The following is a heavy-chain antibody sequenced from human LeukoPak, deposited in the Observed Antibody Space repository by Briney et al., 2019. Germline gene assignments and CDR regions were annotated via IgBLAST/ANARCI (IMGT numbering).Heavy chain of an antibody. J-gene: IGHJ1*01. CDR3: GYSSGYQYH. D-gene: IGHD3-22*01. V-gene: IGHV4-39*07. CDR2: INHGGST. CDR1: GGSISSDSYY. Sequence: SETLSLTCTVSGGSISSDSYYWGWIRQPPGKGLEWIGEINHGGSTNYSPSLKSRVTISVDTSKNQFSLKLSSVTAADTALYYCGYSSGYQYHWGQGTLVTVSS.